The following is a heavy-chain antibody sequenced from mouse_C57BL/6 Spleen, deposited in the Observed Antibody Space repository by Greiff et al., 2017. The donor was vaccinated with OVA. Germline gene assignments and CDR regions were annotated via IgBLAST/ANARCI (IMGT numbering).Heavy chain of an antibody. CDR1: GYTFTNYW. V-gene: IGHV1-61*01. CDR3: ARRNGYYHFDY. J-gene: IGHJ2*01. CDR2: IYPSDSET. D-gene: IGHD2-3*01. Sequence: QVQLQQPGAELVRPGSSVKLSCKASGYTFTNYWMDWVKQRPGQGLEWIGNIYPSDSETHYNQKFKDKATLTVDKSSSTAYMQLSSLTSEDSAVYYCARRNGYYHFDYWGQGTTLTVSS.